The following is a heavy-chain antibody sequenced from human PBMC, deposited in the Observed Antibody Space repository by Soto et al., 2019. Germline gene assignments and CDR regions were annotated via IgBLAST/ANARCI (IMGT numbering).Heavy chain of an antibody. J-gene: IGHJ3*02. V-gene: IGHV1-69*13. D-gene: IGHD5-18*01. CDR1: GGTFSSYA. Sequence: SVKVSCKAPGGTFSSYAVSWVRQAPGQGLEWMGGIIPIFGTANYAQKFQGRVTITADESTSTAYMELSSLRSEDTAVYYCARRRGGTASDAFDIWGQGTMVTVSS. CDR2: IIPIFGTA. CDR3: ARRRGGTASDAFDI.